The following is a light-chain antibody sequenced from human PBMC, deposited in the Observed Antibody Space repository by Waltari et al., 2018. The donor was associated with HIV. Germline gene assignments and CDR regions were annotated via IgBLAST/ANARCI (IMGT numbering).Light chain of an antibody. CDR2: GAS. CDR1: QSVDSNY. CDR3: QQYGASPT. V-gene: IGKV3-20*01. J-gene: IGKJ1*01. Sequence: EIVLTQSPGTLSLSPGDRATLFCRASQSVDSNYIAWYQHKSGQPPRLLIYGASNRATGIPDKFGGSGSGTHFSLSINKLAPEDFAMYYCQQYGASPTFGQGNKVEI.